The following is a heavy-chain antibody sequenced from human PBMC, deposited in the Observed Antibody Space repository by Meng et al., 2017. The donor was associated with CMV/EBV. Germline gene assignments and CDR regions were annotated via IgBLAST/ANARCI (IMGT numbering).Heavy chain of an antibody. J-gene: IGHJ4*02. CDR2: ISGSGGST. V-gene: IGHV3-23*01. CDR1: GFTFSSYG. D-gene: IGHD3-10*01. Sequence: GGSLRLSCAASGFTFSSYGMHWVRQAPGKGLEWVSAISGSGGSTYYADSVKGRFTISRDNSKNTLYLQVISLRAEDTAVYYCAKLVEGTMVRGVIISYKPQYFDYWGQGTLVTVSS. CDR3: AKLVEGTMVRGVIISYKPQYFDY.